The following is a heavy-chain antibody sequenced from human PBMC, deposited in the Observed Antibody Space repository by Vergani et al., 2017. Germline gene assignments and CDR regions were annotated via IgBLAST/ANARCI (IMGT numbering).Heavy chain of an antibody. CDR2: IWDDGSKK. Sequence: QVQLVESGGGVVQPGTSLRLSCAASGFIFKNHGMQWVRQAPGKGLEWVALIWDDGSKKNYGDSMKGRFTISRDKSQNTVNLQMNSLRTEDTAVYFCANSVIAGNVGVAYFGMDVWGRGTTVTASS. CDR1: GFIFKNHG. CDR3: ANSVIAGNVGVAYFGMDV. V-gene: IGHV3-33*03. J-gene: IGHJ6*02. D-gene: IGHD2/OR15-2a*01.